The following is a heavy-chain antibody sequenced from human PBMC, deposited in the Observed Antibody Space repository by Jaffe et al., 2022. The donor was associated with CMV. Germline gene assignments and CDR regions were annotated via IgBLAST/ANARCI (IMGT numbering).Heavy chain of an antibody. CDR2: TYYRSKWYN. CDR1: GDSVSSNSAA. CDR3: ARGVGNWNYWSSDYYYYMDV. J-gene: IGHJ6*03. D-gene: IGHD1-7*01. V-gene: IGHV6-1*01. Sequence: QVQLQQSGPGLVKPSQTLSLTCAISGDSVSSNSAAWNWIRQSPSRGLEWLGRTYYRSKWYNDYAVSVKSRITINPDTSKNQFSLQLNSVTPEDTAVYYCARGVGNWNYWSSDYYYYMDVWGKGTTVTVSS.